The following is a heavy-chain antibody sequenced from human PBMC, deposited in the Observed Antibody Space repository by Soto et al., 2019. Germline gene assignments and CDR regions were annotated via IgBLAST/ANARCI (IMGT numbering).Heavy chain of an antibody. CDR1: GGSISSGDYY. D-gene: IGHD3-3*01. CDR2: IYYSGST. J-gene: IGHJ6*02. CDR3: ARDNILGILYGGMDV. Sequence: SETLSLTCTVSGGSISSGDYYWSWIRQPPGKGLEWIGYIYYSGSTYYNPSLKSRVTIAVDTSKNQFSLKLSSVTAADTAVYYCARDNILGILYGGMDVWGQGTTVTVSS. V-gene: IGHV4-30-4*01.